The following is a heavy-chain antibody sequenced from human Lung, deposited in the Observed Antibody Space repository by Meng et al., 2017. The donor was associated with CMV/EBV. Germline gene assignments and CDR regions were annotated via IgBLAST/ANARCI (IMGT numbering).Heavy chain of an antibody. J-gene: IGHJ6*02. CDR2: IYPGDSDT. CDR3: ARHGGSTIYYYYGMDV. Sequence: GGSXRLXXKGSGYIFTSYWIGWVRQMPGKGLEWMGIIYPGDSDTRYSPSFQGQVTISADKSISTAYLQWSSLKASDTAMYYCARHGGSTIYYYYGMDVWGQGTXVTVAS. D-gene: IGHD2-15*01. V-gene: IGHV5-51*01. CDR1: GYIFTSYW.